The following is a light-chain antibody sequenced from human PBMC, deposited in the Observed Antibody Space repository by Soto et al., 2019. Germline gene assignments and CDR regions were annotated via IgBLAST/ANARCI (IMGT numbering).Light chain of an antibody. CDR3: QQYGSSRT. CDR1: QSVSSSY. Sequence: ENVLAQSPGTLSLSPGERATLSCRASQSVSSSYLAWYQQKPGQAPRLLIYGASSRAPGIPDRFSGSWSGTDFTLTISRLEPEDFAVYYCQQYGSSRTFGQGTKV. V-gene: IGKV3-20*01. J-gene: IGKJ1*01. CDR2: GAS.